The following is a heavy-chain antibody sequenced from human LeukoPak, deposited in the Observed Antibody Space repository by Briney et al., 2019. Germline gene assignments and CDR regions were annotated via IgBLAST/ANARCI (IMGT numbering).Heavy chain of an antibody. D-gene: IGHD2-15*01. CDR1: GFTFSDYY. J-gene: IGHJ6*03. CDR3: ARSFCSGGSCYPRGFYYYMDV. V-gene: IGHV3-11*04. Sequence: KPGGSLRLSCAASGFTFSDYYMYWIRQAPGKGLEWVSYISSNGGTINYADSVKGRLTISRDNAKNSLYLQMNSLRAEDTAVYYCARSFCSGGSCYPRGFYYYMDVWGKGTTVTVSS. CDR2: ISSNGGTI.